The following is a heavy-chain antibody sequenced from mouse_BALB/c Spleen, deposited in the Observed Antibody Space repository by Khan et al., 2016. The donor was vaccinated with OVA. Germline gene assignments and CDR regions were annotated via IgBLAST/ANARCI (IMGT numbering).Heavy chain of an antibody. J-gene: IGHJ4*01. D-gene: IGHD1-1*01. CDR2: IYPYNDDT. Sequence: VQLKESGPELVKPGASVKMSCKASGYTFTDYVMHWVKQKPGQGLEWIGYIYPYNDDTESSERFKGKATLTLDKSSSTAYMDLSGLTSADSSVYYCARSATDYDTLEYWGQGTSVTVSS. CDR3: ARSATDYDTLEY. CDR1: GYTFTDYV. V-gene: IGHV1S136*01.